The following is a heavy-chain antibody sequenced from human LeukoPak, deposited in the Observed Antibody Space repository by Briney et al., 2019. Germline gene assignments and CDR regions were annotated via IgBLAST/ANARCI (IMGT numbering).Heavy chain of an antibody. V-gene: IGHV4-4*07. CDR1: GGSISSYY. CDR2: IYTSGST. CDR3: ARGVRRDGYNFDY. D-gene: IGHD5-24*01. Sequence: PSETLSLTCTVSGGSISSYYWSWIRQPAGKGLEWIGRIYTSGSTDYNPSLKSLVTMSIDTYENQFSLKLSSVTGADTAVYYCARGVRRDGYNFDYWGQGTLVTVSS. J-gene: IGHJ4*02.